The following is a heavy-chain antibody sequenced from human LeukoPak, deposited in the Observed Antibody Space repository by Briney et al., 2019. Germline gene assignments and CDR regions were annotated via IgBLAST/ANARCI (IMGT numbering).Heavy chain of an antibody. CDR1: GFTFRSYG. CDR2: IWYDGSKE. V-gene: IGHV3-33*01. CDR3: ARWGTSGYREFDY. Sequence: PGGSLRLSCEASGFTFRSYGMHWVRQAPGKGLEMVAVIWYDGSKEYYADSVKGRFTISRDNSKNTLYLQMNSLRAEDTAVYYCARWGTSGYREFDYWGQGTLVTVSS. J-gene: IGHJ4*02. D-gene: IGHD3-22*01.